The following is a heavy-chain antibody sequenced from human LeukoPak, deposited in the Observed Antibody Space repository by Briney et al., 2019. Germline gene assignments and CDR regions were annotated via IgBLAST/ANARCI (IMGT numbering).Heavy chain of an antibody. CDR1: GGSISSYY. Sequence: SETLSLTCTVSGGSISSYYWSWIRQPPGKGLEWIGYIYYSGSTNYNPSLKSRVTISVDTSKNQFSLKLSSVTAADTAVYYCARQKYGSGSYDYWGQGTLVTVSS. J-gene: IGHJ4*02. D-gene: IGHD3-10*01. CDR3: ARQKYGSGSYDY. V-gene: IGHV4-59*08. CDR2: IYYSGST.